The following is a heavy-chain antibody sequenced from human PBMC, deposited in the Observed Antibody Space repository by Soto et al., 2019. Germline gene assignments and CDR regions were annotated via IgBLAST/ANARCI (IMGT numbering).Heavy chain of an antibody. V-gene: IGHV3-53*01. CDR2: IYSGGST. J-gene: IGHJ4*02. Sequence: PGGYLKICCAAYRFTVRSYYMSWVRQAPGKGLEWVSVIYSGGSTYYADSVKGRFTISRDNSKNTLYLQMNSLRAEDTAVYYCARYYYDSSGYFDYWGQGT. CDR3: ARYYYDSSGYFDY. CDR1: RFTVRSYY. D-gene: IGHD3-22*01.